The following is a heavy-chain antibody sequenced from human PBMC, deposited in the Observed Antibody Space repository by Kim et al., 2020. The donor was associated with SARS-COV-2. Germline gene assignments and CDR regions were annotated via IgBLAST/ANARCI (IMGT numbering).Heavy chain of an antibody. D-gene: IGHD6-13*01. CDR1: GFTFSNYW. V-gene: IGHV3-7*03. J-gene: IGHJ4*02. CDR3: ARDWGPDVAAAGYY. CDR2: IKQDGSEK. Sequence: GGSLRLSCVASGFTFSNYWMTWFRQAPGKGLEWVANIKQDGSEKYYVDSVKGRFTISRDNAKNSLNLQMNSLRAEDTATYYCARDWGPDVAAAGYYWGQG.